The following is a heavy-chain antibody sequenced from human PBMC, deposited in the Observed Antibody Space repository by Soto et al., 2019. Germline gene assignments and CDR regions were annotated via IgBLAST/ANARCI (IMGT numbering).Heavy chain of an antibody. Sequence: AAVKVSCKTSGYTFSNYGINWVRQAPGQGLEWMGWISGYNGNTNYAQTVQGRVTMTTDTSTGTVYMELRSLKSDDTAIYYCSRFIMVGGWFDPNYYHGMDVWGQGTTVTVSS. J-gene: IGHJ6*02. V-gene: IGHV1-18*01. D-gene: IGHD6-19*01. CDR3: SRFIMVGGWFDPNYYHGMDV. CDR2: ISGYNGNT. CDR1: GYTFSNYG.